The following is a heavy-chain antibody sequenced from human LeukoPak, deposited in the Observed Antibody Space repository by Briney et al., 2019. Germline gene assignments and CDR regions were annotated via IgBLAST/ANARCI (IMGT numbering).Heavy chain of an antibody. CDR3: AREGEAIFGVVIGHAFDI. D-gene: IGHD3-3*01. CDR2: ISSSSSYI. J-gene: IGHJ3*02. CDR1: GFTFSSYS. V-gene: IGHV3-21*01. Sequence: PGGSLRLSCAASGFTFSSYSMNWVRQAPGEGLEWVSSISSSSSYIYYADSVKGRFTISRDNAKNSLYLQMNSLRAEDTAGYYCAREGEAIFGVVIGHAFDIWGQGTMVTVSS.